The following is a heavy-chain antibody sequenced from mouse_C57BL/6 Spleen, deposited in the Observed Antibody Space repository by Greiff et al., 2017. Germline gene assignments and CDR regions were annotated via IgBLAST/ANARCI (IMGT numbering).Heavy chain of an antibody. CDR3: ATSLRGGAMDY. D-gene: IGHD2-12*01. CDR2: ISSGGSYT. V-gene: IGHV5-6*01. J-gene: IGHJ4*01. CDR1: GFTFSSYG. Sequence: EVKLMESGGDLVKPGGSLKLSCAASGFTFSSYGMSWVRQTPDKRLEWVATISSGGSYTYYPDSVQGRFTISRDNAKNTLYLQMSSLKSEDTAMYYCATSLRGGAMDYWGQGTSVTVSS.